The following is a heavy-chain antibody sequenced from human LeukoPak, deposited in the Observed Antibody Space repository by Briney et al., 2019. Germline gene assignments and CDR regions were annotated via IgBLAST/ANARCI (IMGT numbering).Heavy chain of an antibody. V-gene: IGHV5-51*01. CDR1: GYSFTSYW. CDR3: ARQGPMVRGVITLYYFDY. Sequence: HGESLTISCKGSGYSFTSYWIGWVRQMPGKGLEWMGIIYPGDSDTRYSPSFQGQVTISADKSISTAYLQWSSLKASDTAMYYCARQGPMVRGVITLYYFDYWGQGTLVTVSS. D-gene: IGHD3-10*01. CDR2: IYPGDSDT. J-gene: IGHJ4*02.